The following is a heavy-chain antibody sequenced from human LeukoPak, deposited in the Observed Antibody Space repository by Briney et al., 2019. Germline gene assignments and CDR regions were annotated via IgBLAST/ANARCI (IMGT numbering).Heavy chain of an antibody. CDR1: GYTFTSYG. J-gene: IGHJ6*03. Sequence: ASVKVSCKASGYTFTSYGISWVRQAPGQGLEWMGWISAYNGNTNFAQKLQDRVTMTTDTSTSTAYMELRSLRSDNTAVYYCARAEKPNWGNYYYYCMDVWGKGTTVTVSS. D-gene: IGHD7-27*01. V-gene: IGHV1-18*01. CDR2: ISAYNGNT. CDR3: ARAEKPNWGNYYYYCMDV.